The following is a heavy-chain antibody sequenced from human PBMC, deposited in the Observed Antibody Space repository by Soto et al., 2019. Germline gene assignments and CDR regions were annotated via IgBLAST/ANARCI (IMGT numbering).Heavy chain of an antibody. D-gene: IGHD6-13*01. Sequence: EVQLVESGGGLVQPGGSLRLSCAASGFTVSSNYMSWVRQAPGKGLEWVSVIYSGGSTYYADSVKGRFTISRDNSKNTLYLQMTCLRAEDTAVYYCARGIAAAGTGDAFDIWGQGTMVTVSS. V-gene: IGHV3-66*01. CDR2: IYSGGST. CDR1: GFTVSSNY. CDR3: ARGIAAAGTGDAFDI. J-gene: IGHJ3*02.